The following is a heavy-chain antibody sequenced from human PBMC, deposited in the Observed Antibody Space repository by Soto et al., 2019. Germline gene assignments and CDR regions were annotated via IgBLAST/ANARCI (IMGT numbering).Heavy chain of an antibody. CDR1: GGSISHADYY. D-gene: IGHD3-10*01. Sequence: TLSLTCTVSGGSISHADYYCSWIRQHPGKGLEWIGYIYYSGGTYFNPSLESRVTMSVDTSKNQFSLNLNSVTAADTAVYYCARAMVRGVLGSWGQGTLVTVSS. V-gene: IGHV4-31*03. J-gene: IGHJ5*01. CDR2: IYYSGGT. CDR3: ARAMVRGVLGS.